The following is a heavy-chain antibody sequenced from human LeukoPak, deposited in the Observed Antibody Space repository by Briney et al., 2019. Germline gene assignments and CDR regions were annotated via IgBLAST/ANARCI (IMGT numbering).Heavy chain of an antibody. CDR2: ISGSGGST. D-gene: IGHD3-16*01. CDR3: VGGRGGRFGY. Sequence: GGSLRLSCAASGFTFSSYAMSWVRQAPGKGLEWVSAISGSGGSTYYADSVKGRFTISRDNAKNSLYVQMNSLRVEDTAVYYCVGGRGGRFGYWGQEIRVTVPP. CDR1: GFTFSSYA. J-gene: IGHJ4*02. V-gene: IGHV3-23*01.